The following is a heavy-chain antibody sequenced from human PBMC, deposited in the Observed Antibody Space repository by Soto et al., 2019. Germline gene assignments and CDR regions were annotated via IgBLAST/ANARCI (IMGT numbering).Heavy chain of an antibody. V-gene: IGHV3-23*01. CDR2: IIGSGDKT. CDR1: GFTFNSYA. J-gene: IGHJ4*02. D-gene: IGHD6-19*01. Sequence: EVQLLESGGGLEQPGGSLRLSCAASGFTFNSYAMNWVRQSPGKGLEWVSTIIGSGDKTFDADSVKGRFTISRDNSKNTLYLQMDSLRAEDTALYYCAKTHISGWYWAYFDYWGQGILVTVSS. CDR3: AKTHISGWYWAYFDY.